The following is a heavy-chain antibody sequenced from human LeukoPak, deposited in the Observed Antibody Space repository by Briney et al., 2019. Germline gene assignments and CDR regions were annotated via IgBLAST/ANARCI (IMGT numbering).Heavy chain of an antibody. CDR3: ARASISIAGPFDY. D-gene: IGHD6-13*01. CDR1: GGSISSYY. J-gene: IGHJ4*02. V-gene: IGHV4-59*01. Sequence: SETLSLTCTVSGGSISSYYWSWIRQPPGKGLEWIGYIYYRGSTSYNPSLNSRVTISVDTSKNQFSLSLSSVTTADTAVYYCARASISIAGPFDYWGQGTLVTVSS. CDR2: IYYRGST.